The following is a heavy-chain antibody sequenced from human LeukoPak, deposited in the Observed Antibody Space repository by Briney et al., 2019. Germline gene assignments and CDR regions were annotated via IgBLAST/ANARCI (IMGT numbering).Heavy chain of an antibody. J-gene: IGHJ6*02. CDR2: INPNSGGT. V-gene: IGHV1-2*02. CDR1: GYTFTGYY. D-gene: IGHD4-17*01. Sequence: ASVKVSCKASGYTFTGYYMHWVRQAPGQGLEWMGWINPNSGGTNYAQKFQGRVTMTEDTSTDTAYMELSSLRSEDTAVYYCATDADTVTSGGMDVWGQGTTVTVSS. CDR3: ATDADTVTSGGMDV.